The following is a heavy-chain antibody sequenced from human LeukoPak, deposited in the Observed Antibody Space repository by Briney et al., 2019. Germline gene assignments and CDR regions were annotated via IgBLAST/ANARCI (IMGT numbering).Heavy chain of an antibody. J-gene: IGHJ6*03. D-gene: IGHD3-22*01. CDR2: INHSGST. CDR1: GGSFSGYY. Sequence: SETLSLTCAVYGGSFSGYYWSWIRQPPGKGLEWIGEINHSGSTNYNPSLKSRVTISVDTSKNQFSLKLSSVTAADTAVYYCSGYNGYYYYYMDVWGKGTTVTVSS. V-gene: IGHV4-34*01. CDR3: SGYNGYYYYYMDV.